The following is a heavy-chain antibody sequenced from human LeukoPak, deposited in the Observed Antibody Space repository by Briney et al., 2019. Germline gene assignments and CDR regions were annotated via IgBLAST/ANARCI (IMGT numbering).Heavy chain of an antibody. CDR3: ARTSKVASVMDI. D-gene: IGHD2-15*01. CDR1: GFTFSSYD. Sequence: GGSLRLSCAASGFTFSSYDMHWVRQATGKGLEWVSAIDTAGNTFYPGSVKGRFTISRENAKDSLYLQMNNVRAGDTALYFCARTSKVASVMDIWGQGRMVTVFS. V-gene: IGHV3-13*04. J-gene: IGHJ3*02. CDR2: IDTAGNT.